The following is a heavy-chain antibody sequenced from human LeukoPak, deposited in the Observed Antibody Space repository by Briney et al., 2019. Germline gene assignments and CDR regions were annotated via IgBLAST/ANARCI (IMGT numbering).Heavy chain of an antibody. CDR3: AKSGYGDYVNFDY. J-gene: IGHJ4*02. Sequence: GGSLRLSCLTSGFTLSTNAMSWVRQAPGKGLEWVSAISGSGGSTYYADSVKGRFTISRDNSKNTLYLQMNSLRAEDTAVYYCAKSGYGDYVNFDYWGQGTLVTVSS. D-gene: IGHD4-17*01. CDR1: GFTLSTNA. CDR2: ISGSGGST. V-gene: IGHV3-23*01.